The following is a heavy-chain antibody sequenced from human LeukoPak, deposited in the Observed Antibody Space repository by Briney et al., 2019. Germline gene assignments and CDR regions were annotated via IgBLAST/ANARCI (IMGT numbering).Heavy chain of an antibody. V-gene: IGHV4-31*03. CDR3: ARGGLYGDGDALDI. CDR1: GGSISSGGYY. Sequence: PSQTLSLTCTVSGGSISSGGYYWSWIRQHPGKGLEWIGYIYYSGSTYYNPSLKSRVTISVDTSKNQFSLKLSSVTAADTAVYYCARGGLYGDGDALDIWGQGTMVTVSS. J-gene: IGHJ3*02. CDR2: IYYSGST. D-gene: IGHD4-17*01.